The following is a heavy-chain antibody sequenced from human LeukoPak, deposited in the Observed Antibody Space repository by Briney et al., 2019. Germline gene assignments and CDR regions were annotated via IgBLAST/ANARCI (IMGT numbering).Heavy chain of an antibody. J-gene: IGHJ6*03. CDR1: GFTFSSYA. CDR2: ISYDGNDK. D-gene: IGHD3-10*01. Sequence: PGGSLRLSCATSGFTFSSYAFYWIRQAPDKGLEWLTLISYDGNDKYYADSVKGRFSISRDNSKSMVFLQMNSLRPEDTAVYFCAVLTTLHIAVRPGDEYMDVWGKGTTVTVSS. CDR3: AVLTTLHIAVRPGDEYMDV. V-gene: IGHV3-30*04.